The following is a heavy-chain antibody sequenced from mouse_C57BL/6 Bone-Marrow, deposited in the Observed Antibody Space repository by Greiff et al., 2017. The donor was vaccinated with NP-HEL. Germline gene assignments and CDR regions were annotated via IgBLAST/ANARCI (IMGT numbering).Heavy chain of an antibody. D-gene: IGHD1-2*01. J-gene: IGHJ2*01. CDR1: GYTFTSYW. CDR3: AKETTAPVDY. V-gene: IGHV1-72*01. Sequence: VQLQQPGAELVKPGASVKLSCKASGYTFTSYWMHWVKQRPGRGLEWIGRIDPNSGGTKYNEKFKSKATLTVDKPSSTAYMQLSSLTSEESAVYYCAKETTAPVDYWGQGTTLTVSS. CDR2: IDPNSGGT.